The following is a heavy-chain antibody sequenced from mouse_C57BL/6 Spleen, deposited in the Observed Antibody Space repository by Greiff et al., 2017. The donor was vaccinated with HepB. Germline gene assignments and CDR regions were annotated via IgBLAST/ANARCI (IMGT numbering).Heavy chain of an antibody. V-gene: IGHV1-7*01. D-gene: IGHD2-2*01. Sequence: VQLQQSGAELAKPGASVKLSCKASGYTFTSYWMHWVKQRPGQGLEWIGYINPSSGYTKYNQKFKDKATLTADTSSSTAYMQLSSLTYEDSAVYYCARGGYDPYYFDYWGQGTTLTVSS. J-gene: IGHJ2*01. CDR2: INPSSGYT. CDR1: GYTFTSYW. CDR3: ARGGYDPYYFDY.